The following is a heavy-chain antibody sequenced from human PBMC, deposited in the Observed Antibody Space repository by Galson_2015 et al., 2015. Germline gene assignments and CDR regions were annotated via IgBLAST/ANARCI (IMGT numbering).Heavy chain of an antibody. CDR2: IYYSGST. D-gene: IGHD6-13*01. CDR1: GGSISSSNYY. Sequence: SETLSLTCTVSGGSISSSNYYWGWIRQPPGKGLEWIGSIYYSGSTYYNPSLKSRVTISVDTSNNQFSLKLSSVTAADTAVYYCARHSSWYGNFDSWGQGTLVTVSS. V-gene: IGHV4-39*01. CDR3: ARHSSWYGNFDS. J-gene: IGHJ4*02.